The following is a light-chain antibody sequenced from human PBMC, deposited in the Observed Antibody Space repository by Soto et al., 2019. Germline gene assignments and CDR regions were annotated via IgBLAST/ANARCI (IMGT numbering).Light chain of an antibody. V-gene: IGLV2-14*01. CDR3: SSYTSGSTYV. CDR1: SCDVGGYNY. J-gene: IGLJ1*01. CDR2: DVS. Sequence: QSALTQPASVSGSPGQSITISCTGTSCDVGGYNYVSWYQQHPGKAPKLMMYDVSNRRSGVSNRFSGSKSGNTPSLTISGLQAEAEADYYCSSYTSGSTYVFGTGTKLTVL.